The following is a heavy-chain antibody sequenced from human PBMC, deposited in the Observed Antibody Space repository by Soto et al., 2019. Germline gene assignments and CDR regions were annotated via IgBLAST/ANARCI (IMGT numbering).Heavy chain of an antibody. CDR1: GGSISSGGYY. Sequence: PSETLSLTCTVSGGSISSGGYYWSWIRQHPGKGLEWIGYIYYSGSTYYNPSLKSRVTISVDTSKNQFSLKLSSVTAADTAVYYCARYCLYCGAKHYYFDYWGQGTLVTVSS. V-gene: IGHV4-31*03. CDR3: ARYCLYCGAKHYYFDY. J-gene: IGHJ4*02. D-gene: IGHD2-21*01. CDR2: IYYSGST.